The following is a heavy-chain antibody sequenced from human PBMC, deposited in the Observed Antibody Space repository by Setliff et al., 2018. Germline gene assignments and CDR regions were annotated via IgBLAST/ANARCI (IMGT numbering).Heavy chain of an antibody. Sequence: GGSLRLSCAASGLTVSANDMSWVRQAPGKGLEWISLLYDDGSKFYADSVKGRFTISGDSSKNAVYLQMNSLRADDTAVYYCRQWFGELSRDYWGPGTLVTVSS. V-gene: IGHV3-53*01. J-gene: IGHJ4*02. CDR3: RQWFGELSRDY. CDR1: GLTVSAND. CDR2: LYDDGSK. D-gene: IGHD3-10*01.